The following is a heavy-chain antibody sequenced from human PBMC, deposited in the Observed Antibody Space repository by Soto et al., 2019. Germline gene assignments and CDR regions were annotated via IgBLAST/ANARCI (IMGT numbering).Heavy chain of an antibody. CDR2: IWYDGSNK. CDR3: ARSGYCSSTSCYYYYYYYMDV. Sequence: PGGSLRLSCAASGFTFSSYGMHWVRQAPGKGLEWVAVIWYDGSNKYYADSVKGRFTISRDNSKNTLYLQMNSLRAEDTAVYYCARSGYCSSTSCYYYYYYYMDVWGKGTTVTVSS. D-gene: IGHD2-2*03. CDR1: GFTFSSYG. J-gene: IGHJ6*03. V-gene: IGHV3-33*01.